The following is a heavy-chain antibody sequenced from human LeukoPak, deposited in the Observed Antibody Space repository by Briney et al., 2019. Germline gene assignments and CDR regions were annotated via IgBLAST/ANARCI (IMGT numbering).Heavy chain of an antibody. Sequence: SETLSLTCAVYGGSFSGYYWSWIRQPPGKGLEWIGEINHSGSTNYNPSLKSRVTISVDTSKNQFSLKLSSVTAADTAVNYCARRYGSGSYNWFDPWGQGTLVTVSS. CDR2: INHSGST. D-gene: IGHD3-10*01. CDR1: GGSFSGYY. V-gene: IGHV4-34*01. CDR3: ARRYGSGSYNWFDP. J-gene: IGHJ5*02.